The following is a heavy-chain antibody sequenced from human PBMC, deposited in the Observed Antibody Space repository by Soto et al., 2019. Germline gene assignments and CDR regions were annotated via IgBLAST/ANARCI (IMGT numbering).Heavy chain of an antibody. D-gene: IGHD3-3*01. V-gene: IGHV4-31*03. J-gene: IGHJ6*02. CDR2: IYYSGST. Sequence: PSETLSLTCTVSGGSISSGGYYWSWIRQHPGKGLEWVGYIYYSGSTYYNPSLKSRVTISVDTSKNQFSLKLSSVTAADTAVYYCARAPTIFGVVIPPNYGMDVWGQGTTVTVSS. CDR1: GGSISSGGYY. CDR3: ARAPTIFGVVIPPNYGMDV.